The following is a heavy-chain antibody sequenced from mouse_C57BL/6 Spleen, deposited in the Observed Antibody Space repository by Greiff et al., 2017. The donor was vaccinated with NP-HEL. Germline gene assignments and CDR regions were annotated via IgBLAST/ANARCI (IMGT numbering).Heavy chain of an antibody. CDR2: IYPGSGST. V-gene: IGHV1-55*01. CDR3: ARENGGYPYWYFDV. D-gene: IGHD1-1*02. CDR1: GYTFTSYW. Sequence: QVQLQQPGAELVKPGASVKMSCKASGYTFTSYWITWVKQRPGQGLEWIGDIYPGSGSTNYNEKFKSKATLTVDTSSSTAYMQLSSLTSEDSAVYYCARENGGYPYWYFDVWGTGTTVTVSS. J-gene: IGHJ1*03.